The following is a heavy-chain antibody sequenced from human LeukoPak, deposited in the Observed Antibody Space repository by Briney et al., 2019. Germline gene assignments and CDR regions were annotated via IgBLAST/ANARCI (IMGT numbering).Heavy chain of an antibody. Sequence: EASVKVSCKASGYTFTGYYMHWVRQAPGQGLEWMGWINPNSGGTNYAQKFQGRVTMTRDTSISTAYMELSRLRSDDTAVYYCARTWYYDFWSGPEPWFDYWGQGTLVTVSS. CDR3: ARTWYYDFWSGPEPWFDY. V-gene: IGHV1-2*02. CDR1: GYTFTGYY. CDR2: INPNSGGT. D-gene: IGHD3-3*01. J-gene: IGHJ4*02.